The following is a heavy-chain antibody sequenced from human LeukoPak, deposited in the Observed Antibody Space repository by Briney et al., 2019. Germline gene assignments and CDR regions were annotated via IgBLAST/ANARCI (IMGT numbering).Heavy chain of an antibody. CDR1: GYTFTGYD. D-gene: IGHD6-13*01. CDR2: MKSNSGDT. Sequence: ASVKVSCKTSGYTFTGYDINWVRQAPGQGLEWMGWMKSNSGDTHFAQKFQGRLTMTRNPSISTAFMELSSLRSEDTAVYYCARGEYSSSWYPFDYWGQGSLVTVSS. V-gene: IGHV1-8*01. J-gene: IGHJ4*02. CDR3: ARGEYSSSWYPFDY.